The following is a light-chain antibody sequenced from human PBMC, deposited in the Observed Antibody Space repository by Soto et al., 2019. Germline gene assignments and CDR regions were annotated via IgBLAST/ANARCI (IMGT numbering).Light chain of an antibody. J-gene: IGKJ1*01. CDR1: QSVSRY. Sequence: EIVLTQSPATLSLSPGERATLSCRASQSVSRYFAWYQQKPGQAPRLLIYDASNRATGIPARCSGSGSGTDFTLTISSLEPEDFAVYYCQQRSNLPLTFGQGTKVEIK. V-gene: IGKV3-11*01. CDR3: QQRSNLPLT. CDR2: DAS.